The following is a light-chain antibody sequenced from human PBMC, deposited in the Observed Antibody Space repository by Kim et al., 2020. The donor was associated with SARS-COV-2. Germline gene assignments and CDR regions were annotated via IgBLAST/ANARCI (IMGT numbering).Light chain of an antibody. CDR2: VGTGGIVG. Sequence: QPVLTQPPSASASLGASVTLTCTLSSGYSNYKVDWYQQRPGKGPRFVMRVGTGGIVGSKGDGIPDRFSVLGSGLNRYLTIKNIQEEDESDYHCGADHGSGSNCAWVFGGGTQLTVL. V-gene: IGLV9-49*01. CDR1: SGYSNYK. J-gene: IGLJ3*02. CDR3: GADHGSGSNCAWV.